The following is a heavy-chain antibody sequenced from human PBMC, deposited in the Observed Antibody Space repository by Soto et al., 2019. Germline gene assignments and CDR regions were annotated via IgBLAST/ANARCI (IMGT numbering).Heavy chain of an antibody. J-gene: IGHJ4*02. D-gene: IGHD6-19*01. CDR1: GFSFSNYG. CDR3: AREGRVGGIDY. CDR2: MSGSTGTT. Sequence: EAQLLESGGGLVQPGGSLRLSCAASGFSFSNYGLNWVRQAPGKGLEWVSGMSGSTGTTDYADSVKGRFTISRDNAKNSLYLQMNSLRAEDTAVYYCAREGRVGGIDYWGQGTPVTVSS. V-gene: IGHV3-23*01.